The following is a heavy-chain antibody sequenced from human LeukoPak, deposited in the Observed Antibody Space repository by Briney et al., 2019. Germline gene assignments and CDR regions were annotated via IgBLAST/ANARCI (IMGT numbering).Heavy chain of an antibody. J-gene: IGHJ5*02. CDR3: AREPRQVAGTNWFDP. Sequence: PSETQSFTATVSGGSISSGGYYWSWIRQHPGKGLEWIGYIYYSGSTYYNPSLKSRVTISVDTSKNQFSLKLSSVTAADTAVYYCAREPRQVAGTNWFDPWGQGTLVTVSS. CDR1: GGSISSGGYY. CDR2: IYYSGST. D-gene: IGHD6-19*01. V-gene: IGHV4-31*03.